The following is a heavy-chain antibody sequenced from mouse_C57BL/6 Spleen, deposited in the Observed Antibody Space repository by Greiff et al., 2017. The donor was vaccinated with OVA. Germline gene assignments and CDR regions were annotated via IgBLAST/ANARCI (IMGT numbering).Heavy chain of an antibody. D-gene: IGHD1-1*01. CDR2: IYPGDGDT. V-gene: IGHV1-82*01. CDR3: ARSGYGSSYGYFDV. Sequence: VQGVESGPELVKPGASVKISCKASGYAFSSSWMNWVKQRPGKGLEWIGRIYPGDGDTNYNGKFKGKATLTADKSSSTAYMQLSSLTSEDSAVYFCARSGYGSSYGYFDVWGTGTTVTVSS. J-gene: IGHJ1*03. CDR1: GYAFSSSW.